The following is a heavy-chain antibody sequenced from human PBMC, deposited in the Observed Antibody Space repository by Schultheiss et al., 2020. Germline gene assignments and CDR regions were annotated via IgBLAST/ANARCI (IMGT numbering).Heavy chain of an antibody. CDR2: ISCSGGST. J-gene: IGHJ6*02. D-gene: IGHD3-3*01. Sequence: GGSLRLSCAASGFTFSSDAMSWVRQAPGKGLEWVSAISCSGGSTYYADSVQGRFTISRDNAKNSLYLQMNSLRAEDTAVYYCARDGQNLHYDFWSGPYYYYGMDVWGQGTTVTLSS. V-gene: IGHV3-23*01. CDR1: GFTFSSDA. CDR3: ARDGQNLHYDFWSGPYYYYGMDV.